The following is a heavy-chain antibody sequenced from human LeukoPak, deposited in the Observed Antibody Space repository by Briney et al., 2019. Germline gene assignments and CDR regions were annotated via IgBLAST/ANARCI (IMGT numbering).Heavy chain of an antibody. J-gene: IGHJ3*02. V-gene: IGHV1-46*01. CDR1: GYTFTSYY. CDR3: ARAADPKITVTTYKGAFDI. Sequence: GASVKVSCKASGYTFTSYYMHWVRQAPGQGLEWMGIINPSGGSTSYAQKFQGRVTMTRDMSTSTVYMELSSLRSEDTAVYYCARAADPKITVTTYKGAFDIWGQGTMVTVSS. D-gene: IGHD4-17*01. CDR2: INPSGGST.